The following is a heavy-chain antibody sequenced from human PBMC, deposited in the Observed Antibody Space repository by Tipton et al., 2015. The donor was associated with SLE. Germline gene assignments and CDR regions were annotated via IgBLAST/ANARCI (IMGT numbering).Heavy chain of an antibody. V-gene: IGHV4-59*08. CDR2: LHYGGST. Sequence: TLSLTCTLSGDSISSYHWSWIRQPPGRGLEWIGYLHYGGSTDYNPPHKSRVPFSVDRTKNQESLKLSSVTAADTALYYCARHGVAVDGTGYLDYWGQGTLVTVSS. J-gene: IGHJ4*02. CDR1: GDSISSYH. D-gene: IGHD6-19*01. CDR3: ARHGVAVDGTGYLDY.